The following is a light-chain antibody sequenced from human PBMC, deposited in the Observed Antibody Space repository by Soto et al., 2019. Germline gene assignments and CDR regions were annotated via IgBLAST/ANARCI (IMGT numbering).Light chain of an antibody. CDR2: GAS. CDR1: QSVSSSY. CDR3: QQYGRT. Sequence: EIVLTQSPVTMSLSAGERATLSCRASQSVSSSYLAWYQQKPGQAPRLLIYGASSRATGIPDRFSGSGSGTDFTLTISRLEPEDFAVYYCQQYGRTFGQGTRLEI. V-gene: IGKV3-20*01. J-gene: IGKJ5*01.